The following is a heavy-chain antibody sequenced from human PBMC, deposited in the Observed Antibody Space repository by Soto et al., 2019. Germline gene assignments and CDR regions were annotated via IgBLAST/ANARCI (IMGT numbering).Heavy chain of an antibody. V-gene: IGHV3-23*01. CDR3: AKIGYCSGGSCYDY. Sequence: GGSLRLSCAASGFTFSSYAMSWVRQAPGKGLEWVSAISDSGGSTYYADSVKGRFTISRDNSKNTLYLQMNSLRAEDTAVYYCAKIGYCSGGSCYDYWGQGTLVTVSS. D-gene: IGHD2-15*01. J-gene: IGHJ4*02. CDR1: GFTFSSYA. CDR2: ISDSGGST.